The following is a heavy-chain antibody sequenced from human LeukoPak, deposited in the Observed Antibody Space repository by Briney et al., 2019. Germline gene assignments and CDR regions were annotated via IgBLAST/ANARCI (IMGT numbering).Heavy chain of an antibody. V-gene: IGHV4-61*02. CDR3: AAMIGYFDY. D-gene: IGHD3-22*01. Sequence: PSQTLSLTCTVSGGSVNSGNYYWGWIRQPAGKVMEWIGRMYTSGATNYNPSLKSRVSISRDTSKNQFSLKLNSVTAADTAIYYCAAMIGYFDYWGQGILVTVSS. CDR1: GGSVNSGNYY. J-gene: IGHJ4*02. CDR2: MYTSGAT.